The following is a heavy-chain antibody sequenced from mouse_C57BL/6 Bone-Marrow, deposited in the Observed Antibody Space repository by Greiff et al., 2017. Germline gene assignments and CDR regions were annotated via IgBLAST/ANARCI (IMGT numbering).Heavy chain of an antibody. CDR3: ARGIVTTPLRAMDY. D-gene: IGHD2-5*01. CDR1: GYTFTSYW. J-gene: IGHJ4*01. V-gene: IGHV1-72*01. Sequence: VQLKQPGAELVKPGASVKLSCKASGYTFTSYWMHWVKQRPGRGLEWIGRIDPNSGGTKYNEKFKSKATLTVDKPSSTAYMQLSSLTSEDSAVYYCARGIVTTPLRAMDYWGQGTSVTVSS. CDR2: IDPNSGGT.